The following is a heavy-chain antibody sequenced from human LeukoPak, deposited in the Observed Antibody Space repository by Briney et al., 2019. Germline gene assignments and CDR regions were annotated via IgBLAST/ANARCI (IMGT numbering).Heavy chain of an antibody. V-gene: IGHV3-23*01. J-gene: IGHJ4*02. CDR1: GFTFSSYA. CDR2: ISGRGGSA. Sequence: GGSLRLSCAASGFTFSSYAMSWVRQAPGKGLGWVSAISGRGGSAYYADSVEGRFTISRDNSKNTLYLQMNSLRAEDTAVYYCAKPLLPVTAMVTGIDYWGQGTLVTVSS. CDR3: AKPLLPVTAMVTGIDY. D-gene: IGHD5-18*01.